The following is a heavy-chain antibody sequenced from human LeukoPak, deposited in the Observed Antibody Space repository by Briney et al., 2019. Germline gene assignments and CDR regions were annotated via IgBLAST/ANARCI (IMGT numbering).Heavy chain of an antibody. Sequence: PGGSLRLSCAASGFTFDDYAMHWVRQAPGKGLEWVSGISWNSGSIGYVDSVKGRFIISRDNAKNSLYLQMNSLRAEDTAVYYCARGVYAFDVWGQGTLIAVSS. J-gene: IGHJ3*01. CDR1: GFTFDDYA. CDR3: ARGVYAFDV. D-gene: IGHD2-8*01. V-gene: IGHV3-9*01. CDR2: ISWNSGSI.